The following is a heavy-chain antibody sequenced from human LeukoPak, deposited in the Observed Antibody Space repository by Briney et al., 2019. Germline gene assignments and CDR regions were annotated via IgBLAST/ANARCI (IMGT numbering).Heavy chain of an antibody. J-gene: IGHJ4*02. D-gene: IGHD2-2*01. CDR3: ARDPGCSSTSCYAVRLDY. Sequence: GGSLRLSCAVSGFTVSTMYMSWVRQAPGKGLEWVSVIYSGGSTYDADSVKGRFTISRDNSKNTLHLQMNSLRAEDTAVYYCARDPGCSSTSCYAVRLDYWGQGTLVTVSS. V-gene: IGHV3-66*02. CDR1: GFTVSTMY. CDR2: IYSGGST.